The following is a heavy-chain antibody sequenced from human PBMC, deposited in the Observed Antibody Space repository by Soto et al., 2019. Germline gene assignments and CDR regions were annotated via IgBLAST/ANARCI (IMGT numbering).Heavy chain of an antibody. CDR2: INHSGST. D-gene: IGHD3-10*01. Sequence: QVQLQQWGAGLLKPSETLSLTCAVYGGSFSGYYWSWIRQPPGKGLEWIGEINHSGSTNYNPSLKSRVTISVDTSRNQFSLKRSSVTAAGTAVYYCARGRTVLLWFGELLHWFDPWGQGSLVTVSS. CDR1: GGSFSGYY. CDR3: ARGRTVLLWFGELLHWFDP. J-gene: IGHJ5*02. V-gene: IGHV4-34*01.